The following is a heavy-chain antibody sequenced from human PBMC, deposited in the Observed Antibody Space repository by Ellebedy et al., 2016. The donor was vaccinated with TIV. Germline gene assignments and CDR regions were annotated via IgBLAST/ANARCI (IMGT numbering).Heavy chain of an antibody. Sequence: MPSETLSLTCAVSGGSFSGYYWSWIRQPPGKGLEWVGEINHSGSTNYNPSLKSRVTISVDTSKNQFSLKLSSVTAADTAVYYCARGPGDRVEGGYWGQGTLVTVSS. CDR3: ARGPGDRVEGGY. CDR1: GGSFSGYY. D-gene: IGHD3-10*01. CDR2: INHSGST. V-gene: IGHV4-34*01. J-gene: IGHJ4*02.